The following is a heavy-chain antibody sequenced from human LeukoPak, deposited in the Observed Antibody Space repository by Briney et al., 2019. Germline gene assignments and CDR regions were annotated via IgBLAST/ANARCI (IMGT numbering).Heavy chain of an antibody. D-gene: IGHD2-15*01. J-gene: IGHJ4*02. Sequence: PGGSLRLSCAASGFTFSSYGMHWVRRAPGKGLEWVAVIWYGGSNKYYADSVKGRFTISRDNSKNTLYLQMNSLRAEDTAVYYCAKYCSGVSCYSGLDYWGQGTLVSVSS. CDR2: IWYGGSNK. CDR3: AKYCSGVSCYSGLDY. CDR1: GFTFSSYG. V-gene: IGHV3-33*08.